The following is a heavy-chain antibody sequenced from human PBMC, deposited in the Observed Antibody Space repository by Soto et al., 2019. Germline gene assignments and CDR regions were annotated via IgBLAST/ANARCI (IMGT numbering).Heavy chain of an antibody. J-gene: IGHJ6*03. Sequence: GGSLRLSCSASGFAFSDYTMGWVRLTPWKGLEWVSAISGRGASTYYADSMKGRFTISRDNSKNTLYLQMISLRAEDTAVYYCAKGVNWNDYYYMDVWGKGTTVTVSS. CDR2: ISGRGAST. V-gene: IGHV3-23*01. D-gene: IGHD1-1*01. CDR3: AKGVNWNDYYYMDV. CDR1: GFAFSDYT.